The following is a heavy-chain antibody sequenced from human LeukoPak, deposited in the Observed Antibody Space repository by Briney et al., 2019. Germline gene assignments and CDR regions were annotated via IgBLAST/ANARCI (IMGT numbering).Heavy chain of an antibody. D-gene: IGHD3-9*01. J-gene: IGHJ4*02. Sequence: PGRSLILSCAASGFTFSSYAMHWVRQAPGKGLEWGAVISYDGSNKYYADSVKGRFTISRDNSKNTLYLQMNSLRAEDTAVYYCARGSYDILTGYPYYFDYWGQGTLVTVSS. V-gene: IGHV3-30*04. CDR2: ISYDGSNK. CDR3: ARGSYDILTGYPYYFDY. CDR1: GFTFSSYA.